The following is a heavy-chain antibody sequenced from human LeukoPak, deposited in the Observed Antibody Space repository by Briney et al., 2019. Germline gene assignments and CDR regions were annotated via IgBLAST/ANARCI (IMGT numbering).Heavy chain of an antibody. CDR1: GGSISSYY. Sequence: SETLSLTCTISGGSISSYYWSWIRQTAGKGLEWIGRINASGSTRFNPSLKSRVTMSVDTSKNQFSLKLSSVTAADTAVYFCARGMAVAYDYNWFDPWGQGTLITVSS. D-gene: IGHD5-12*01. CDR3: ARGMAVAYDYNWFDP. V-gene: IGHV4-4*07. CDR2: INASGST. J-gene: IGHJ5*02.